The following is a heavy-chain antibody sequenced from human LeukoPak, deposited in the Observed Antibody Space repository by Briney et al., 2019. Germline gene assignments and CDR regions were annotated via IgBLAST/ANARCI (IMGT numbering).Heavy chain of an antibody. J-gene: IGHJ4*02. CDR2: INPSDGST. Sequence: ASVTVSCTASGYTFTSYYMHWMRQAPGQGLEWMGIINPSDGSTSYAQKFQGRVTMTRDTSTSTVYMDLSSLRSEDTAVYYCASGKLCSGGRCYFDYWGQGTLVTVSS. V-gene: IGHV1-46*01. CDR1: GYTFTSYY. CDR3: ASGKLCSGGRCYFDY. D-gene: IGHD2-15*01.